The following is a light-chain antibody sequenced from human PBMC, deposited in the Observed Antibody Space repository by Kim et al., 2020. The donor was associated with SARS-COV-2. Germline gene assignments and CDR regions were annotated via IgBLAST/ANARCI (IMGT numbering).Light chain of an antibody. CDR3: CSYAGSYTWV. CDR1: SSDVGVYNY. V-gene: IGLV2-11*01. Sequence: QSVTISCTGTSSDVGVYNYVSWYQHHPGKAPKLMIYHVNKRPSGVPDRFSCSKSGNTASLTISGLRAEDEADYYCCSYAGSYTWVFGGGTQLTVL. J-gene: IGLJ3*02. CDR2: HVN.